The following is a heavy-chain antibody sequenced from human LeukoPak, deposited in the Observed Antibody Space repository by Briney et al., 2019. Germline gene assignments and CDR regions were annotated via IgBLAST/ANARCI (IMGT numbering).Heavy chain of an antibody. CDR2: IGGSGGDT. Sequence: GGSLRLSCVVSGFTFSTYAMSWVRQAPGKGLEWVSGIGGSGGDTFYADSVRGRFTVSRDNSKNTLFLQIDSLRTEDTAVYYCARDRDIVVVTASNYYYYGMDVWGQGTTVTVSS. D-gene: IGHD2-21*02. V-gene: IGHV3-23*01. CDR1: GFTFSTYA. CDR3: ARDRDIVVVTASNYYYYGMDV. J-gene: IGHJ6*02.